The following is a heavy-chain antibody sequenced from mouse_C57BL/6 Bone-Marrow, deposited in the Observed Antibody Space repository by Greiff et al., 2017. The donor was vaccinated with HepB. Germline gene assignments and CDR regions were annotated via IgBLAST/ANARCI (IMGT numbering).Heavy chain of an antibody. CDR3: ARDARGEYYGSSLYWYFDV. Sequence: EVKLVESGGGLVQSGRSLRLSCATSGFTFSDFYMEWVRQAPGKGLEWIAASRNKANDYTTEYSASVKGRFIVSRDTSQSILYLQMNALRAEDTAIYYCARDARGEYYGSSLYWYFDVWGTGTTVTVSS. J-gene: IGHJ1*03. D-gene: IGHD1-1*01. CDR1: GFTFSDFY. CDR2: SRNKANDYTT. V-gene: IGHV7-1*01.